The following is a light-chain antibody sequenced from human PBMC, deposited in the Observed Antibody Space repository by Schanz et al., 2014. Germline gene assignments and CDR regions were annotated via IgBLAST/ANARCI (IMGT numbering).Light chain of an antibody. V-gene: IGLV2-23*01. J-gene: IGLJ3*02. Sequence: QSALTQPASVSGSPGQSITISCTGTSSDVGSYNLVSWYQQHPGEAPKLLIYEGTKRPSGVSDRFSGSKSANTASLTISGLQAEDEADYYCSSYAGSTTSWVFGGGTKLTVL. CDR1: SSDVGSYNL. CDR3: SSYAGSTTSWV. CDR2: EGT.